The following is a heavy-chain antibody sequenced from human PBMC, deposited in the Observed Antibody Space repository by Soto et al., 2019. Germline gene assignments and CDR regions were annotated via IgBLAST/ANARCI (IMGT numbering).Heavy chain of an antibody. D-gene: IGHD2-15*01. CDR2: IYYTGTT. Sequence: SETLSLTCTVSGGSINSGDYYWSWIRQPPGEGLEWIGYIYYTGTTYYNPSLKSRVTISIDTSKNQFFLKLGSVTAADTAVYFCARDGWQGVDVWGQGTTVTVSS. CDR3: ARDGWQGVDV. CDR1: GGSINSGDYY. V-gene: IGHV4-30-4*01. J-gene: IGHJ6*02.